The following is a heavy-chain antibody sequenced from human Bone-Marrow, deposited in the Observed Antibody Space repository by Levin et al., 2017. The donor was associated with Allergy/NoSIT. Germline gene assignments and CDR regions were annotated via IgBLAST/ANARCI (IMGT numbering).Heavy chain of an antibody. V-gene: IGHV3-7*01. D-gene: IGHD6-19*01. J-gene: IGHJ5*02. CDR3: ARVRRVAATPYADFFDP. CDR2: IQHDGSEI. Sequence: QTGGSLRLSCAASGFTFSTSYMIWVRQAPGKGLEWVADIQHDGSEIHYVDSVKGRFTISRDNAKNSLYLQMDTLRVDDTAVYFCARVRRVAATPYADFFDPWGQGTLVTVSS. CDR1: GFTFSTSY.